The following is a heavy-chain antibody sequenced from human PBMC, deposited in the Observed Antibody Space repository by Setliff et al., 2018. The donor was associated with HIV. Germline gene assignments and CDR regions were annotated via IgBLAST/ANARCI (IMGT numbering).Heavy chain of an antibody. CDR3: ARLRWAATAGTWDYYYYGMDV. CDR1: GFSISSRYY. D-gene: IGHD6-13*01. CDR2: IYHSGTT. Sequence: PSETLSLTCAVSGFSISSRYYWGWIRQPPGKGLEWVGSIYHSGTTYYNPSLKSRVTISVDTSKNQFSLKVRSVTAADTAVYYCARLRWAATAGTWDYYYYGMDVWGQGTTVTVSS. V-gene: IGHV4-38-2*01. J-gene: IGHJ6*02.